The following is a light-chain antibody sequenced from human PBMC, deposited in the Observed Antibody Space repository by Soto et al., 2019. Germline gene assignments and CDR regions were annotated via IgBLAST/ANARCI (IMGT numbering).Light chain of an antibody. J-gene: IGLJ1*01. CDR2: EVN. CDR1: SXDVGGYDY. Sequence: QSVLTQPASVSGSPGQSITISCTGTSXDVGGYDYVSWYQLHPGKAPKLMVFEVNNRPSGVSYRFSGSKSGNTASLTISGLQAEDEADYFCSSYSISTAYLFGTGTKATVL. CDR3: SSYSISTAYL. V-gene: IGLV2-14*01.